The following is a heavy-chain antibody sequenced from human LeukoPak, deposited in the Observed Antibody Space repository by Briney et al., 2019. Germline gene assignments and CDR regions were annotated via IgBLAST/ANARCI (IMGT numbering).Heavy chain of an antibody. CDR1: GGSISSYY. Sequence: PSETLSLTCTVSGGSISSYYWSWIRQPPGKGLEWIGSIYYSGSTYYNPSLKSRVTISVDTSKNQFSLKLSSVTAADTAVYYCARPRRDGYNYGYFDLWGRGTLVTVSS. CDR3: ARPRRDGYNYGYFDL. CDR2: IYYSGST. V-gene: IGHV4-59*05. D-gene: IGHD5-24*01. J-gene: IGHJ2*01.